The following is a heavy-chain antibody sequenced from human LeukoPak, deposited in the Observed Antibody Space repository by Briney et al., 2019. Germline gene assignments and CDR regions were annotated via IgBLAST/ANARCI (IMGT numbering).Heavy chain of an antibody. J-gene: IGHJ4*02. D-gene: IGHD4-23*01. CDR2: IKQDGSEK. V-gene: IGHV3-7*01. Sequence: GGSLRLSCAASGFTFSSYWMSWVRQAPGKGLEWVANIKQDGSEKQYVDSVKGRFAISRDNAENSLYLQMNSLRAEDTAVYYCARDIGPYGGNPGGYWGQGTLVTVSS. CDR1: GFTFSSYW. CDR3: ARDIGPYGGNPGGY.